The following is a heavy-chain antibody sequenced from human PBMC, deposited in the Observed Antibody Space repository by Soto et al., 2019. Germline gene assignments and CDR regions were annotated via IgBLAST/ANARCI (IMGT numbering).Heavy chain of an antibody. J-gene: IGHJ2*01. V-gene: IGHV1-69*05. CDR2: IIPIFGTV. Sequence: QVQLVQSGAEVKKPGSSVKVSCKASGGTFSNYPISWVRQAPGQGLEWMGGIIPIFGTVNYAQKFQGRVTXTXXXSXXTDYMELSSLRSEDTAVYYCARGNHRWLQLWYFDLWGRGTLVTVSS. CDR1: GGTFSNYP. D-gene: IGHD5-12*01. CDR3: ARGNHRWLQLWYFDL.